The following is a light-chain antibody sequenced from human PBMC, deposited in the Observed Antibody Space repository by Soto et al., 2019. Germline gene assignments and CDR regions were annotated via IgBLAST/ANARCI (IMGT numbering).Light chain of an antibody. Sequence: QSVLTQPASVSGSPGQSITISCTGTSGDIGSYNRVSWYQQHPGKAPKLIIYEVTDRPSGVSNRFSGSKSGNTASLTISGLQAEDEAEYYCSSYTNINTRAGVFGTGTKFTVL. V-gene: IGLV2-14*01. J-gene: IGLJ1*01. CDR2: EVT. CDR1: SGDIGSYNR. CDR3: SSYTNINTRAGV.